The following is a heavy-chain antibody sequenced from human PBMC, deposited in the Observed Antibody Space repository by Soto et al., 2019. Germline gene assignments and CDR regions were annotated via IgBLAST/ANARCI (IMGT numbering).Heavy chain of an antibody. D-gene: IGHD2-15*01. CDR1: GFIFGNYM. Sequence: EVQLLESGGGLVQPGESLRLSCAFSGFIFGNYMMTRVRQAPGKGLEWVSTIRDGGESTYYADSVKGRFTISRDNSKNTLYLKMDSRGVEPTSVYYCAPQVHCSGGSFHYDAFDTRGQGTLVTFSS. CDR2: IRDGGEST. J-gene: IGHJ3*02. CDR3: APQVHCSGGSFHYDAFDT. V-gene: IGHV3-23*01.